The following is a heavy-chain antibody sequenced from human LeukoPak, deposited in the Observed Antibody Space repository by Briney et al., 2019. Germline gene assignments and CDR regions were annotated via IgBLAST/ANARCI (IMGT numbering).Heavy chain of an antibody. D-gene: IGHD2-15*01. CDR3: VRGYSFGPYGMDV. J-gene: IGHJ6*02. V-gene: IGHV3-64D*09. CDR1: GFPSSSYA. CDR2: ISDSGGST. Sequence: GGSLRLSCSASGFPSSSYAMHWVRQAPGKGLEYVSAISDSGGSTYYADSVKGRFTISRDNSKNTLYLQMSSLRAEDTAVYFCVRGYSFGPYGMDVWGQGTTVTVSS.